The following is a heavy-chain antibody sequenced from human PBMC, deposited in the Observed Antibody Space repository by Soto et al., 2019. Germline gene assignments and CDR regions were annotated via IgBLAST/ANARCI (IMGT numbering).Heavy chain of an antibody. D-gene: IGHD5-12*01. V-gene: IGHV4-30-4*01. Sequence: SETLSLTCTVSGGSISSGDYYWSWIRQPPGKGLEWIGYIYYSGSTYYNPSLKSRVTISVDTSKNQFSLTLSSVTATDTAVYYCARDSGYDGDYGYSYYCMDVWGQGTTVTVSS. CDR3: ARDSGYDGDYGYSYYCMDV. CDR1: GGSISSGDYY. CDR2: IYYSGST. J-gene: IGHJ6*02.